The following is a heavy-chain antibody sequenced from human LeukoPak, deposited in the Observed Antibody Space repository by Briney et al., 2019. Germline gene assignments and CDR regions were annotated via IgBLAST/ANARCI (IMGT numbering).Heavy chain of an antibody. J-gene: IGHJ4*02. CDR3: ARVSAGIAAAELDY. CDR2: IYYTGST. CDR1: GGSIGTYY. Sequence: SETLSLTCTVSGGSIGTYYWSWIRQPPGRGLEWIGYIYYTGSTDYNPSLKSRVTMSVDTSINQFSLKLSSVTAADTAVYYCARVSAGIAAAELDYWGQGTLVTVSS. V-gene: IGHV4-59*08. D-gene: IGHD6-13*01.